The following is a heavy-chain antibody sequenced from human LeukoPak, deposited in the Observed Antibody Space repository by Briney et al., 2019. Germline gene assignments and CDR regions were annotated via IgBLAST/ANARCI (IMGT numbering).Heavy chain of an antibody. V-gene: IGHV2-5*01. CDR3: AHTRGVPTPIPTH. J-gene: IGHJ4*02. CDR2: IFWTDDT. D-gene: IGHD2-2*02. Sequence: SGPTLVKPTQTFTLTRTFSGFSLSNSGVGVGWIRQRPGEALEWLAIIFWTDDTRYSPALKSRLTITKDTSKDQVVLTMTTLAPVDTATYYCAHTRGVPTPIPTHWGQGTLVTVSS. CDR1: GFSLSNSGVG.